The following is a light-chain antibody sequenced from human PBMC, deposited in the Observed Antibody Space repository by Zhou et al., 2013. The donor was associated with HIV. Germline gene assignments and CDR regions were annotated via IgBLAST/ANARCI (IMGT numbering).Light chain of an antibody. CDR1: QSLNGD. V-gene: IGKV3-15*01. Sequence: EIVMTQSPATLSVLPGERATPSCRAGQSLNGDLAWYQQKPGQAPRLLIYRTSTRATGIPARVSGSGSGTEFTLTINTVQSEDFAVYYCQQYNNWPYTFGQGTKLEIK. J-gene: IGKJ2*01. CDR3: QQYNNWPYT. CDR2: RTS.